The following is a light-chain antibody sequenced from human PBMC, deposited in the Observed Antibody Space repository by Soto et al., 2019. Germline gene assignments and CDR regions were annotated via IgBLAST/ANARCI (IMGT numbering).Light chain of an antibody. Sequence: DIQMTQSPSSLSASVGDRVTITFQASQDISNYLNWYQQKPGKAPKLLIYDASNLETGVPSRFSGSGSGTDFTFTISSLQPEDIATYYCQQYDNLPIFGQGTRLEIK. V-gene: IGKV1-33*01. CDR2: DAS. CDR1: QDISNY. CDR3: QQYDNLPI. J-gene: IGKJ5*01.